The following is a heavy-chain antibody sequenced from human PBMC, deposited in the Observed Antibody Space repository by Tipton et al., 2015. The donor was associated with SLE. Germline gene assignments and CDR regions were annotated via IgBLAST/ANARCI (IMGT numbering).Heavy chain of an antibody. CDR1: GGSISSYY. CDR2: VYYSGST. CDR3: ARDKGIGRSGYSYFDY. J-gene: IGHJ4*02. Sequence: TLSLTCTVSGGSISSYYWGWIRQPPGKGLEWIGSVYYSGSTNYNPSLKSRVTISVDTSKNQFSLKLSSVTAADTAVYYCARDKGIGRSGYSYFDYWGQGTLVTVSS. D-gene: IGHD5-18*01. V-gene: IGHV4-59*01.